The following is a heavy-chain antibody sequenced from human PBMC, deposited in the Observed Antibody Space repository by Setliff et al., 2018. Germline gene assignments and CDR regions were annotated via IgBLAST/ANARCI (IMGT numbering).Heavy chain of an antibody. D-gene: IGHD6-13*01. CDR1: GYTFTNYP. CDR3: AREVGSRLDY. Sequence: ASVKVSCKASGYTFTNYPIHWVRQAPGQRLEWMGWINRGSGDTKYSRKFQGRVTITTDTSTSTAYMELRSLRSDDTAVYYCAREVGSRLDYWGQGTLVTVSS. V-gene: IGHV1-3*01. CDR2: INRGSGDT. J-gene: IGHJ4*02.